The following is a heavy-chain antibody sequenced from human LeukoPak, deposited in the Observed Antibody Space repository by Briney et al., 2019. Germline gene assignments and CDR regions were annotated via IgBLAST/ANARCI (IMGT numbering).Heavy chain of an antibody. V-gene: IGHV3-30*02. D-gene: IGHD3-16*01. CDR3: ARGGREVFDY. J-gene: IGHJ4*02. CDR2: IRYDGSNK. Sequence: GGSLRLSCAASGFTFSSYGMHWVRQAPGKGLEWVAFIRYDGSNKYYADSVKGRFTISRDNSKNTLYLQMNSLRAEDTAVYYCARGGREVFDYWGQGTLVTVSS. CDR1: GFTFSSYG.